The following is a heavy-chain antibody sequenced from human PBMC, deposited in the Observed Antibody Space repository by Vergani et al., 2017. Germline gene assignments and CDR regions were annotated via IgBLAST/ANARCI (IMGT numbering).Heavy chain of an antibody. Sequence: QVQLQASGPGRVKPSQTLSPTCTMSGGSISAGYYFWSWIRQPAGKGLEWLGHISASGNASHSPSLKTRVSMSVDTSKNQFSLTVTSVTAADTAIYFCARRSGGYYSGGKVQPLRTAFDVWGHGTVVTVSS. D-gene: IGHD2-15*01. J-gene: IGHJ3*01. CDR3: ARRSGGYYSGGKVQPLRTAFDV. CDR2: ISASGNA. CDR1: GGSISAGYYF. V-gene: IGHV4-61*02.